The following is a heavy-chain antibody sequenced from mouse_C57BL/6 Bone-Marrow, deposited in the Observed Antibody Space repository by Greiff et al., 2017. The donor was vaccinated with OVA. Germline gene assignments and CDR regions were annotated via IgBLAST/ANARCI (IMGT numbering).Heavy chain of an antibody. V-gene: IGHV1-74*01. CDR3: AIKLRTTYFDV. Sequence: QVQLKQPGAELVKPGASVKVSCKASGYTFTSYWMHWVKQRPGQGLEWIGRIHPSDSDTNYNQKFKGKATLTVDKSSSTAYMHLSSLTSEDSAVYYCAIKLRTTYFDVWGTGTTVTVSS. J-gene: IGHJ1*03. CDR1: GYTFTSYW. D-gene: IGHD1-1*01. CDR2: IHPSDSDT.